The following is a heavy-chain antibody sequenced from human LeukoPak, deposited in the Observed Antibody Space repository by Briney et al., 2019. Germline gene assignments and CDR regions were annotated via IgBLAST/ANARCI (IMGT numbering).Heavy chain of an antibody. D-gene: IGHD3-22*01. J-gene: IGHJ4*02. Sequence: ESGPALVKPTQTLTLTCTFSGFSPSTSGMRVSWIRQPPGKALEWLARIDWDDDKFYSTSLKTRLTISKDTSKNQVVLTMTNMDPVDTATYYCARAKYYYDSSGPEYYFDYWGQGTLVTVSS. V-gene: IGHV2-70*04. CDR3: ARAKYYYDSSGPEYYFDY. CDR2: IDWDDDK. CDR1: GFSPSTSGMR.